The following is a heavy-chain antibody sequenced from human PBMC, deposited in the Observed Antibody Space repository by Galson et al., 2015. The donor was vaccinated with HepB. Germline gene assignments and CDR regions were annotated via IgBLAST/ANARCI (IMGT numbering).Heavy chain of an antibody. CDR1: GGSISSSSYY. Sequence: ETLSLTCTVSGGSISSSSYYWGWIRQPPGKGLEWIGSIYYSGSTYYNPSLKSRVTISVDTSKNQFSLKLSSVTAADTAVYYCATIQPGIAAAVTGGDYWGQGTLVTVSS. CDR3: ATIQPGIAAAVTGGDY. V-gene: IGHV4-39*01. J-gene: IGHJ4*02. D-gene: IGHD6-13*01. CDR2: IYYSGST.